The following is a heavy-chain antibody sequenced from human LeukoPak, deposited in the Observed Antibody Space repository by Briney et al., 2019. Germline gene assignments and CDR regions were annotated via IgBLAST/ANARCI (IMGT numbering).Heavy chain of an antibody. CDR2: IIPIFGTA. Sequence: GASVKVSCKASGGTFSSYAISWVRQAPGQGLEWMGGIIPIFGTANYAQKFQGRVTITADESTSTAYMELSSLRSEDTAVYYCARDRYQAVAGPQDAFDIWGRGTMVTVSS. CDR3: ARDRYQAVAGPQDAFDI. CDR1: GGTFSSYA. D-gene: IGHD6-19*01. J-gene: IGHJ3*02. V-gene: IGHV1-69*13.